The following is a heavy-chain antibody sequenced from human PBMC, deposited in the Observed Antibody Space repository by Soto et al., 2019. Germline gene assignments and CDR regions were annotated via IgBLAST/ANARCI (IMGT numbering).Heavy chain of an antibody. CDR2: ISVSGDRT. J-gene: IGHJ4*02. CDR3: AKDGDSITSNKPLDY. D-gene: IGHD3-3*01. V-gene: IGHV3-23*01. CDR1: GFTFSSYA. Sequence: PVGSLRLSCAASGFTFSSYAMCWVRQAPGKGLEWVSSISVSGDRTFYADSVKGRFTISRDNFRNTLHLQMNSLRAEDTVLYYCAKDGDSITSNKPLDYWGQGTLVTVSS.